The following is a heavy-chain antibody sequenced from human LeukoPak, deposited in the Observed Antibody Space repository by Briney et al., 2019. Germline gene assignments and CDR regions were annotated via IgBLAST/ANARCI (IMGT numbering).Heavy chain of an antibody. Sequence: SETLSLTCTVSGGSISSSSYYWGWIRQPPGKGLEWIGSIYYRGSAYYNPSLKSRVTISVDTSKNQFSLKLSSVTAADTAVYYCARHITRHWYFDLWGRGTLVTVSS. CDR3: ARHITRHWYFDL. V-gene: IGHV4-39*01. CDR2: IYYRGSA. CDR1: GGSISSSSYY. D-gene: IGHD3-3*01. J-gene: IGHJ2*01.